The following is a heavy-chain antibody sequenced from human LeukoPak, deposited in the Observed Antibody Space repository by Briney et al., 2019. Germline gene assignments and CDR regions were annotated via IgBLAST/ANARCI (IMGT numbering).Heavy chain of an antibody. Sequence: GGSLRLSCAASGFTFDDYAMHWVRQAPGKGLEWVSLISGDGGSTYYADSVEGRFTISRDNSKNSLYLQMNSLRTEDTALYYCAKNMCGGDCYSSYYFDYWGRGTLVTVSS. CDR3: AKNMCGGDCYSSYYFDY. J-gene: IGHJ4*02. CDR1: GFTFDDYA. D-gene: IGHD2-21*02. CDR2: ISGDGGST. V-gene: IGHV3-43*02.